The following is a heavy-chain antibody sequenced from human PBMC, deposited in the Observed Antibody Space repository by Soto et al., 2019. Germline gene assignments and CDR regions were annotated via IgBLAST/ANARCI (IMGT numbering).Heavy chain of an antibody. J-gene: IGHJ6*02. CDR2: IYPGDSYV. V-gene: IGHV5-51*01. CDR1: GYSLRTYW. D-gene: IGHD4-4*01. Sequence: AGGSLKISYRFSGYSLRTYWIFLGLQVPGKGLDWMGVIYPGDSYVRYNPSFQGHVTISAGKSISTAYLQWSSLRASDSAIYYCARHANSTKSNYDYSDVDLWGLGTTVTVSS. CDR3: ARHANSTKSNYDYSDVDL.